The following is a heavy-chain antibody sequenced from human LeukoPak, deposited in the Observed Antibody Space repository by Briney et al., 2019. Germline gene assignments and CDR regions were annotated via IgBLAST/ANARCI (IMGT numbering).Heavy chain of an antibody. CDR1: TFTFSSYA. D-gene: IGHD3-3*01. J-gene: IGHJ4*02. V-gene: IGHV3-23*01. Sequence: GGSLRLSCAASTFTFSSYAISWVRQAPGKGLEWVSAISGSGGSTYYADSVKGRFTISRDNSKNTLYLQMNSLRAEDTAVYYCANLYDFWTGDYWGQGTLVTVSS. CDR2: ISGSGGST. CDR3: ANLYDFWTGDY.